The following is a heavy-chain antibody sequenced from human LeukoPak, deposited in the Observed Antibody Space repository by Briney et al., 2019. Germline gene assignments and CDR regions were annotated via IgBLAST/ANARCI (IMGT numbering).Heavy chain of an antibody. Sequence: GGSLRLSCAASGFTFSSYSMNWVRQAPGKGLERLSYISSSSTTIYYADSVKGRFTISRDNAKNSLFLQMNSLRDEDTAVYYCARDVRWLRFVFDYWGQGTLVTVSS. D-gene: IGHD5-12*01. CDR1: GFTFSSYS. J-gene: IGHJ4*02. V-gene: IGHV3-48*02. CDR3: ARDVRWLRFVFDY. CDR2: ISSSSTTI.